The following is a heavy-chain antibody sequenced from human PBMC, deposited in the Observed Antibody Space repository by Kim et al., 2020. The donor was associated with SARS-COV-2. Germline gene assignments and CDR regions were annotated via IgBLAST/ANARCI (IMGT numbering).Heavy chain of an antibody. V-gene: IGHV3-23*01. CDR1: GFTFSSYA. CDR2: ISGSGGST. Sequence: GSLILSCAASGFTFSSYAMSWVRQAPGKGLEWVSAISGSGGSTYYADSVKGRFTISRDNSKNTLYLQMNSLRAEDTAVYYCAKDKGVRGSYYYYGMDVWGQGTTVTVSS. D-gene: IGHD3-10*01. CDR3: AKDKGVRGSYYYYGMDV. J-gene: IGHJ6*02.